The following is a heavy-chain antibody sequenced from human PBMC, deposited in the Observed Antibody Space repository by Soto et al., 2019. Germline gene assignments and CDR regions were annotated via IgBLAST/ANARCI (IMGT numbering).Heavy chain of an antibody. D-gene: IGHD3-3*01. CDR3: AREGIAPYYDFWSGSNWFDP. CDR2: IYHSGST. Sequence: SETLSFTCAVSGGSISSSNWLSWFLQPPWKGLEWIGEIYHSGSTNYNPSLKSRVTISVDKSKNQFSLKLSSVTAADTAVYYCAREGIAPYYDFWSGSNWFDPWGQGTLVTVSS. V-gene: IGHV4-4*02. CDR1: GGSISSSNW. J-gene: IGHJ5*02.